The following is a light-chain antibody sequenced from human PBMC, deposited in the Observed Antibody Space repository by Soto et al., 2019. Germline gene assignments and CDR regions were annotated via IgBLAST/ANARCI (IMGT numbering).Light chain of an antibody. CDR2: DAS. CDR1: QSVSTN. V-gene: IGKV3-15*01. CDR3: QQYNRWPRT. J-gene: IGKJ1*01. Sequence: EIVLTQSPDTLSLSPGESATLSCRASQSVSTNLAWYQQKPGQAPRLLIYDASTRATGIPVRFSGSGSGTEFTLSISSVQSEDFAIFYCQQYNRWPRTFGQGTKVDIK.